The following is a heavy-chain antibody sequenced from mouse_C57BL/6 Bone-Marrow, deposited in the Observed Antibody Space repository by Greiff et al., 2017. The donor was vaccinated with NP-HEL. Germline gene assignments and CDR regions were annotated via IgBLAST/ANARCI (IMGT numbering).Heavy chain of an antibody. Sequence: VKLQQPGAELVRPGSSVKLSCKASGYTFTSYWMDWVKQRPGQGLAWIGNIYPSDSETHYNQKFKDKATLTVDKSSSTAYMQLSSLTSEDSAVYYCARLYYGNFFAYWGQGTLVTVSA. J-gene: IGHJ3*01. D-gene: IGHD2-1*01. CDR1: GYTFTSYW. CDR3: ARLYYGNFFAY. CDR2: IYPSDSET. V-gene: IGHV1-61*01.